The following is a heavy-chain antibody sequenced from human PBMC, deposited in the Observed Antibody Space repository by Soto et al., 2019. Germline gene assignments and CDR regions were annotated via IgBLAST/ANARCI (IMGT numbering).Heavy chain of an antibody. CDR1: GGSISTSNW. CDR2: VYHSGST. Sequence: QVQLQESGPGLVKPSGTLSLTCAVSGGSISTSNWWSWVRQPPGKGLEWIGEVYHSGSTNYNPSFKSRVAMSVDKSKTQFSLELNSVTAADTALYYCARTSTRGTRFDYWGQGSLVTVSS. V-gene: IGHV4-4*02. D-gene: IGHD1-1*01. CDR3: ARTSTRGTRFDY. J-gene: IGHJ4*02.